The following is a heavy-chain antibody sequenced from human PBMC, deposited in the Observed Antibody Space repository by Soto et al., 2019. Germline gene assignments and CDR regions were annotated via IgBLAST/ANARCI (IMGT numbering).Heavy chain of an antibody. D-gene: IGHD3-22*01. V-gene: IGHV2-5*01. CDR3: AHYDSSGYFSHFDS. CDR1: GFSLTTTGVG. J-gene: IGHJ4*02. CDR2: VYWNDER. Sequence: QIALQGSGPTVVKPTQTLTLTCTFSGFSLTTTGVGVGWIRHAPGKALEWLAMVYWNDERRYSPSLKSRLTITQDTSKNQVVLTMTYMDPVDTATYFCAHYDSSGYFSHFDSWGQGTLVTVSS.